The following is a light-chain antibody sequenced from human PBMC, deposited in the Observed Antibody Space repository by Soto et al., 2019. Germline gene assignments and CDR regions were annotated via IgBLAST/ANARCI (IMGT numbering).Light chain of an antibody. CDR2: DAS. V-gene: IGKV1-33*01. CDR1: QGIRND. Sequence: DIQMTQSPSSLSASVGDRVAITCRASQGIRNDLGWYQQKPGRAPKLLIYDASNLETGVPSRFSGSGSGTDFTFTISSLQPEDIATYYCQQSSTFGPGTKVDIK. CDR3: QQSST. J-gene: IGKJ3*01.